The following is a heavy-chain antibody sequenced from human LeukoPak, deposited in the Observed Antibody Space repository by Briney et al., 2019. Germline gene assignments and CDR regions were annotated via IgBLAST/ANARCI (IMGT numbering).Heavy chain of an antibody. CDR3: AGSYPVFDY. CDR2: INHSGST. V-gene: IGHV4-34*01. D-gene: IGHD2-2*01. Sequence: SETLSLTCAVYGGSFSGYYWSWIRQPPGKGLEWIGEINHSGSTNYNPSLKSRVTISVDTSKNQFSLKLSSVTAADTAVYYCAGSYPVFDYWGQGTLVTVSS. CDR1: GGSFSGYY. J-gene: IGHJ4*02.